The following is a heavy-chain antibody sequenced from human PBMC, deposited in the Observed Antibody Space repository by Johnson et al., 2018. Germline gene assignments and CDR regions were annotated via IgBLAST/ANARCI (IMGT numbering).Heavy chain of an antibody. J-gene: IGHJ3*02. D-gene: IGHD2-15*01. Sequence: VQLQESGGGFVQPGGSLRLSCAASGFTFTTYWMHWVRQAPGKRLVWVSRIDTDGRSTTYADSVKGRFTTSRDNAKNTLYLQMNSLRAEDTAVYHCARWVGCGGGRCYPDAFDIGGQGTMVTVSS. CDR3: ARWVGCGGGRCYPDAFDI. CDR2: IDTDGRST. V-gene: IGHV3-74*03. CDR1: GFTFTTYW.